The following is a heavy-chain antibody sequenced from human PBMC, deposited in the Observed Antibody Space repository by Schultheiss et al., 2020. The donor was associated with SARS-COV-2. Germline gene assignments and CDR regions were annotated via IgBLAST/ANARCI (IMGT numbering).Heavy chain of an antibody. CDR3: ARHAAGSSWYFWFDP. J-gene: IGHJ5*02. CDR1: GGYITTSSYY. D-gene: IGHD6-13*01. V-gene: IGHV4-39*01. CDR2: IHHSGRV. Sequence: SETLSLTCTVSGGYITTSSYYWGWIRQAPGKGLEWIGSIHHSGRVDNNPSLRSRLTMSLDTSKNQFSLELSDVTAADTGVYYCARHAAGSSWYFWFDPWGQGTLVTVSS.